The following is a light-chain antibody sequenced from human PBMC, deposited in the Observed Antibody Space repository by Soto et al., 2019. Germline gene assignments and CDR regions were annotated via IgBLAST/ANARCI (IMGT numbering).Light chain of an antibody. CDR3: QQYYSTPPT. J-gene: IGKJ1*01. CDR2: WAS. CDR1: QSVLYSSNNKNY. Sequence: DIVMTQSPDSLAVSLGERATINCKSSQSVLYSSNNKNYLAWYQQKPGQPPKLLIYWASTRESGVPDGLSGSGSGTDFTLTISRLQAEDVAFYYWQQYYSTPPTFGQGTKVEIK. V-gene: IGKV4-1*01.